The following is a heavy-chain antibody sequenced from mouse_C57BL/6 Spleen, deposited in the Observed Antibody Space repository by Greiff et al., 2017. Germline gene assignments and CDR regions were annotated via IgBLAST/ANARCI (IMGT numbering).Heavy chain of an antibody. CDR3: AIYGRGY. D-gene: IGHD1-1*01. V-gene: IGHV1-26*01. J-gene: IGHJ2*01. CDR1: GYTFTDYY. Sequence: VQLQQSGPELVKPGASVKISCKASGYTFTDYYMNWVKQSHGKSLEWIGDINPNNGGTSYNQKFKGKATLTVDKSSSTAYMELRSLTSEDSAVYYCAIYGRGYWGQGTTLTVSS. CDR2: INPNNGGT.